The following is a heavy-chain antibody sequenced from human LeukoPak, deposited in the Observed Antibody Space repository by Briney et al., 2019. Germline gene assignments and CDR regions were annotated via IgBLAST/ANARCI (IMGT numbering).Heavy chain of an antibody. D-gene: IGHD3-16*02. CDR3: ARDAPYDYVWGSYRHYYFDY. Sequence: SVKVSCKASGGTFSSYAISWVRQAPGQGLEWMGGIIPIFGTANYAQKFQGRVTITADESTSTVYMELSSLRSEDTAVYYCARDAPYDYVWGSYRHYYFDYWGQGTLVTVSS. J-gene: IGHJ4*02. V-gene: IGHV1-69*13. CDR2: IIPIFGTA. CDR1: GGTFSSYA.